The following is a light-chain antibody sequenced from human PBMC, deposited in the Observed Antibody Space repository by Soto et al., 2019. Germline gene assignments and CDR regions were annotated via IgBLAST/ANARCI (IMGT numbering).Light chain of an antibody. CDR3: RSYTTSGTYV. J-gene: IGLJ1*01. CDR2: DVS. Sequence: QSALTQPASVSGSPGQSITISCTGTSSDVGGYKFVSWYQHHPGKAPKLMIYDVSNRPSGVSNRFSGSKSGNTASLTISGLQAEDEADYYCRSYTTSGTYVFGPGTKLTVL. V-gene: IGLV2-14*03. CDR1: SSDVGGYKF.